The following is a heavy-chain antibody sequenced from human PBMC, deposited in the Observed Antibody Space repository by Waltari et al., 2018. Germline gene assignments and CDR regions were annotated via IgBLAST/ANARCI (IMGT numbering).Heavy chain of an antibody. CDR2: SHRSGIT. J-gene: IGHJ4*02. CDR1: NW. Sequence: NWWGWVRQPPEKGLEWIGQSHRSGITNYNPSLESRVSISLDTANKQLSLKVTSTTAADTAVYYCARDRGRGLYLDSWGQGILVTVSP. D-gene: IGHD2-15*01. V-gene: IGHV4-4*02. CDR3: ARDRGRGLYLDS.